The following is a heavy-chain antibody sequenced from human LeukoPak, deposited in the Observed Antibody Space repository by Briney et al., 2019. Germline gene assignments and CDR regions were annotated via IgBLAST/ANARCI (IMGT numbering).Heavy chain of an antibody. CDR3: ARGGSYGYYYYYYYMDV. CDR2: MNPNSGNT. CDR1: GYTFTSYD. J-gene: IGHJ6*03. D-gene: IGHD5-18*01. Sequence: ASVKVSCKASGYTFTSYDINWVRQATGQGLEWMGWMNPNSGNTGYAQKFQGRVTITRNTSISTAYMELSSLRSEDTAVYHCARGGSYGYYYYYYYMDVWGKGTTVTVSS. V-gene: IGHV1-8*03.